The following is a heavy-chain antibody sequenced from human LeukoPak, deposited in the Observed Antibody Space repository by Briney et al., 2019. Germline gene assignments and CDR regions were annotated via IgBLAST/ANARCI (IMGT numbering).Heavy chain of an antibody. CDR2: IYPGDSDT. D-gene: IGHD1-1*01. CDR3: ARHQGATKSYYYYGMDV. J-gene: IGHJ6*02. CDR1: GCTFSSYW. V-gene: IGHV5-51*01. Sequence: GGALKSSCKGSGCTFSSYWIAWGRRMPGKGGEGRGIIYPGDSDTRYSASFQVQVTISVEKSINTAYLQWSSLKASDTAMYYCARHQGATKSYYYYGMDVWGQGTTVTVSS.